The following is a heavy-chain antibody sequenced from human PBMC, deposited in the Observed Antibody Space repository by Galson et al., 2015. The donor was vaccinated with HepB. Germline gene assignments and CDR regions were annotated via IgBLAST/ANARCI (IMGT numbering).Heavy chain of an antibody. J-gene: IGHJ6*02. V-gene: IGHV6-1*01. CDR3: ARVAGTIYYYGMDV. CDR1: GDSVSSNSAA. CDR2: TSTRAKWYN. D-gene: IGHD2-15*01. Sequence: CAISGDSVSSNSAAWYWIRQSPSRGLEWLGRTSTRAKWYNDYAVSVRGRITINPDTSKNQFSLHLNFVTPEDTAVYYCARVAGTIYYYGMDVWGQGTTVTVSS.